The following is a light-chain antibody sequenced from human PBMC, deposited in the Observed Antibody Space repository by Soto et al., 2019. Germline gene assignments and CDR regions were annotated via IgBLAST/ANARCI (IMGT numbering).Light chain of an antibody. CDR1: SSDVGAYNY. J-gene: IGLJ1*01. CDR3: SSYTTSGTRYV. CDR2: DVS. Sequence: QSVLTQPASVSGSPGQSITISCTGTSSDVGAYNYVSWFQQHPGKAPKLMIYDVSDRPSGVSNRFSGSKSVNTASLTISGLQAEDEADYYCSSYTTSGTRYVFGTGTKVTVL. V-gene: IGLV2-14*01.